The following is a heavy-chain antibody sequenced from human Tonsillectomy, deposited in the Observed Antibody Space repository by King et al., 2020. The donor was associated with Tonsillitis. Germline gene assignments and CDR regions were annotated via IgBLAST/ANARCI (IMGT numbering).Heavy chain of an antibody. CDR3: ARPIPVAGTYCYYHGMDV. V-gene: IGHV5-10-1*03. J-gene: IGHJ6*02. D-gene: IGHD6-19*01. CDR2: IDPSDSYT. CDR1: GYSFTSYW. Sequence: QLVQSGAEVKEAGESLRISCKGSGYSFTSYWNSWVRQMPGKGLEWMGRIDPSDSYTNYSPSLQGHITISADNSISTAYLQWSSLKASDTAIYYCARPIPVAGTYCYYHGMDVWGQGTTVTVSS.